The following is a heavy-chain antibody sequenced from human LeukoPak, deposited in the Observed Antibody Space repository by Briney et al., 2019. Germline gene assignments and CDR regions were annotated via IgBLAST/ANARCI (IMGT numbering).Heavy chain of an antibody. D-gene: IGHD6-13*01. Sequence: GGSLRLSCAASGFTFSTSAMHWVRQVTGKGLEWVSTVTTAGDTYYPVSVKGRFIISRENAKNSLYLQMNSLRGGDTAIFYCARGRGVSTSWYFDYWGQGTPVTVSS. CDR2: VTTAGDT. CDR3: ARGRGVSTSWYFDY. J-gene: IGHJ4*02. CDR1: GFTFSTSA. V-gene: IGHV3-13*01.